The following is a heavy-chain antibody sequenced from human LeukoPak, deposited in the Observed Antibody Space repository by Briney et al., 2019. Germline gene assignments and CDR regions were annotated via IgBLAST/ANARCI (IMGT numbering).Heavy chain of an antibody. CDR1: GFTFSSYA. J-gene: IGHJ4*02. V-gene: IGHV3-23*01. D-gene: IGHD2-2*02. CDR3: YCSTSSCYSFSN. CDR2: ISGSGGNT. Sequence: GGSLRLSCAAPGFTFSSYAMSWVRQAPGKGLEWVSTISGSGGNTYYADSVKGRFTISRDNSKNTLYLQMNSLRAEDTAVYYAYCSTSSCYSFSNWGQGTLVTVSS.